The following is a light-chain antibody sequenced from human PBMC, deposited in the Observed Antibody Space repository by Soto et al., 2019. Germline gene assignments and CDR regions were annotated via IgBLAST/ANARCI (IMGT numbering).Light chain of an antibody. CDR3: QQYSEWFS. Sequence: DMEMTQSPATLSVSPGERANLSCRASQSVSSSLAWYQQKPGQAPRLLIFSASTRDTGIPARFSGSGSGTEFNLTISSLQPEDVGVYYCQQYSEWFSFGGGTKVDIK. V-gene: IGKV3-15*01. CDR1: QSVSSS. CDR2: SAS. J-gene: IGKJ4*01.